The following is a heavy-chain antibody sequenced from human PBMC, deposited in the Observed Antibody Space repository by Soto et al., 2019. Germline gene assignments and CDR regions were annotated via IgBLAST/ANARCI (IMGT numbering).Heavy chain of an antibody. Sequence: GESLKISCKASGYTFTSYWIGWVRQMPGKGLELMGIIYPADSDTRYSPSFQGQVTISADKSINTAYLQWRTLEASDTAMYYCARLMVSTTNFDHWGHGALVTVSS. J-gene: IGHJ4*01. CDR3: ARLMVSTTNFDH. CDR2: IYPADSDT. D-gene: IGHD2-8*01. V-gene: IGHV5-51*01. CDR1: GYTFTSYW.